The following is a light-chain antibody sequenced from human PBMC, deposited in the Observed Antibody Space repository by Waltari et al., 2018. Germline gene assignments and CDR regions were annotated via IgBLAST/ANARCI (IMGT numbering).Light chain of an antibody. J-gene: IGLJ2*01. Sequence: SYELTQPPSVSVSPGQTARITCPGEYLGNRYVSWYKQAPRQSPILVIYQDNKRPSGIPERFSGSNSGNTATLTISVTQAVDEADYSCQAWDSSSTVVFGGGTKLTVL. V-gene: IGLV3-1*01. CDR3: QAWDSSSTVV. CDR1: YLGNRY. CDR2: QDN.